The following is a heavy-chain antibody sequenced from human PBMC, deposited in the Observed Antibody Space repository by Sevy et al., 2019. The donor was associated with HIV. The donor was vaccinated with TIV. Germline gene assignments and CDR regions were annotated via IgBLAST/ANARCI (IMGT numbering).Heavy chain of an antibody. CDR2: ISYDGSNK. CDR3: AKVGITMVRGVIIPPYFDY. D-gene: IGHD3-10*01. Sequence: GGSLRLSCAASGFIFSKFALSWVRQAPGKGLEWVAVISYDGSNKYYADSVKGRFTISRDNSKNTLYLQMNSLRAEDTAVYYCAKVGITMVRGVIIPPYFDYWGQGTLVTVSS. J-gene: IGHJ4*02. V-gene: IGHV3-30*18. CDR1: GFIFSKFA.